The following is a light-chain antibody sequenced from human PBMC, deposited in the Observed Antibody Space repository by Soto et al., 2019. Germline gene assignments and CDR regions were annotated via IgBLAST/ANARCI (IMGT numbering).Light chain of an antibody. V-gene: IGLV4-69*02. J-gene: IGLJ3*02. CDR1: SGHSSNA. CDR2: LNNDGSH. Sequence: VLTQSPSASASLGATVRLTCTLSSGHSSNAIAWHQQQPGKGPRYLMKLNNDGSHSKGDGISDRFSGSSSGAERCLTISSLQSEDEADYYCQTWGTGIRVFGGGTKLTVL. CDR3: QTWGTGIRV.